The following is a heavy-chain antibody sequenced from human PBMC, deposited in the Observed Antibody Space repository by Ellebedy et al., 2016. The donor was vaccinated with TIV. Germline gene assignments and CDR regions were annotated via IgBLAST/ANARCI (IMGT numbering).Heavy chain of an antibody. V-gene: IGHV4-34*01. D-gene: IGHD3-10*01. CDR3: TRGLSALFSFGENNWFDP. Sequence: SETLSLXCAVSGGPFSGYYWTWIRQSPEKGLEWIGDIHHSGIINYNPSLKSRASISMDMSKSQFSLNLTSVTAADTAVYYCTRGLSALFSFGENNWFDPWGQGTLVTVSS. CDR1: GGPFSGYY. J-gene: IGHJ5*02. CDR2: IHHSGII.